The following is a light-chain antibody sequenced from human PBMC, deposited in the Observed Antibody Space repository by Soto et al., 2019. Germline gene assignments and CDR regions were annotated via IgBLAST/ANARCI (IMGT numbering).Light chain of an antibody. CDR1: QSISSN. Sequence: EIVMTQSPATLSVSPGERAILSCRASQSISSNLAWYQQKPGQAPRLLISGASTRATGIPARFSGSGSGTEFTLTISSLQSEDFAVYYWQQYNNWPPITFGGGTKVEIK. CDR3: QQYNNWPPIT. J-gene: IGKJ4*01. V-gene: IGKV3-15*01. CDR2: GAS.